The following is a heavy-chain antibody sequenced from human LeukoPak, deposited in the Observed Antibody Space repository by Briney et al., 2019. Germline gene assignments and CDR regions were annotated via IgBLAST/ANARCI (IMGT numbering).Heavy chain of an antibody. J-gene: IGHJ4*02. CDR2: ISSSSSYI. CDR1: GFTFSSYS. D-gene: IGHD3-22*01. Sequence: GGSLRLSCAASGFTFSSYSVNWVRQAPGKGLEWVSSISSSSSYIYYADSVKGRFTISRDNAKNSLYLQMNSLRAEDTAVYYCARGPDYYDSSGYYRRRGIDYWGQGTLVTVSS. V-gene: IGHV3-21*01. CDR3: ARGPDYYDSSGYYRRRGIDY.